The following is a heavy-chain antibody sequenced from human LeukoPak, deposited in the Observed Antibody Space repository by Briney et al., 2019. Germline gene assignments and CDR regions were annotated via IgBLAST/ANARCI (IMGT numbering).Heavy chain of an antibody. D-gene: IGHD3-9*01. V-gene: IGHV4-61*02. Sequence: SETLSLTCTVSGGSISSSSYYWSWIRQPAGKGLEWIGRIYTSGSTNYNPSLKSRVTISVDTSKNQFSLKLSSVTAADTAVYYCAREFGILTGYLSTWGQGTLVTVSS. CDR3: AREFGILTGYLST. CDR2: IYTSGST. J-gene: IGHJ5*02. CDR1: GGSISSSSYY.